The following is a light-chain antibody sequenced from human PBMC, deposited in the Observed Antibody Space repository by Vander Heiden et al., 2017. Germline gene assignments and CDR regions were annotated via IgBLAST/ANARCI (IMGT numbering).Light chain of an antibody. CDR1: QGISSY. CDR3: QQYDSYPRT. Sequence: AIRITPSPSSLPASTGDRVTITSRASQGISSYLAWYQQKPGKAPKLLIYAASTWQSGVPSRFSGSGSGTDFTLTISCLQSEDFATYYCQQYDSYPRTFGQGTKVEIK. V-gene: IGKV1-8*01. CDR2: AAS. J-gene: IGKJ1*01.